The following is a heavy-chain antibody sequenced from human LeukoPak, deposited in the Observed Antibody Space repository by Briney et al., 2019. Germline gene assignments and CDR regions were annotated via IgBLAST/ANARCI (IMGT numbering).Heavy chain of an antibody. CDR3: ARDSPIPNPDCTGGTCLPMGGPFDI. V-gene: IGHV1-69*06. CDR1: GGIFTTYA. Sequence: SVKVSCKASGGIFTTYAITWVRQAPGQGLEWMGRTIPIFGSTNYAQKFQRRATITADKSTSTAYMELSSLRSEDTAMYYCARDSPIPNPDCTGGTCLPMGGPFDIWGQGTMVTVSS. J-gene: IGHJ3*02. D-gene: IGHD2-15*01. CDR2: TIPIFGST.